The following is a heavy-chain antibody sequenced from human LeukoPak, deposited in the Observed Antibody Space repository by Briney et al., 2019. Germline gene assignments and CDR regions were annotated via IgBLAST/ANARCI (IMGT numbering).Heavy chain of an antibody. D-gene: IGHD3-9*01. Sequence: SETLSLTCTVSGGSISSYYWSWIRQPPGKGLEWIGYIYYSGSTNYNPSLKSRVTISVDTSKNQFSLKLSSVTAADTAVYYCARGVLRYFDWLNPQGGFDYWGQGTLVTVSS. CDR2: IYYSGST. V-gene: IGHV4-59*01. J-gene: IGHJ4*02. CDR3: ARGVLRYFDWLNPQGGFDY. CDR1: GGSISSYY.